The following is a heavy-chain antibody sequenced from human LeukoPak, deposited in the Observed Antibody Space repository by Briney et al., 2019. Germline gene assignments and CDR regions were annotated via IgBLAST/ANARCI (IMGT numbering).Heavy chain of an antibody. CDR2: MNPKTGKT. D-gene: IGHD1-1*01. CDR1: GSTFSSNE. V-gene: IGHV1-8*01. CDR3: ARIRPVTTGLKGYYFDY. J-gene: IGHJ4*02. Sequence: GTSVKASCRTSGSTFSSNEMNWVRQGTGTGREWGGWMNPKTGKTAYARNLQGRVTITRDTSISTAYMDLSGLRSEDTAVDYCARIRPVTTGLKGYYFDYWGQGTLVTVSS.